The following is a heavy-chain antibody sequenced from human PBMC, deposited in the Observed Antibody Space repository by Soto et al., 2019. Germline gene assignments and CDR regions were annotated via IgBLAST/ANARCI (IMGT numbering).Heavy chain of an antibody. J-gene: IGHJ6*02. CDR2: ISGSGGST. Sequence: GGSLRLSCAASGFTFSSYAMSWVRQAPGKGLEWVSAISGSGGSTYYADSVKGRFTISRDNSKNTLYLQMNSLRAEDTAVYYCAKDSSILSIKGYYYYGMDVWGQGTTVT. CDR1: GFTFSSYA. CDR3: AKDSSILSIKGYYYYGMDV. V-gene: IGHV3-23*01. D-gene: IGHD3-9*01.